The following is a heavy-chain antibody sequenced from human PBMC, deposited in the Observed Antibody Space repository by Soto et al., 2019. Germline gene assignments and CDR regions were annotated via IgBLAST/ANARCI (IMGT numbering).Heavy chain of an antibody. J-gene: IGHJ6*02. Sequence: ASVKVSCKASGYTFTNYYMHWVRQAPGQGLEWMGVINPSGGSTTYAQKFQGRVTMTRDTSTSTVYMELSSLISEDTTEYYCAREASKYSGMVVWGQGTTVTVSS. D-gene: IGHD2-21*01. V-gene: IGHV1-46*01. CDR3: AREASKYSGMVV. CDR1: GYTFTNYY. CDR2: INPSGGST.